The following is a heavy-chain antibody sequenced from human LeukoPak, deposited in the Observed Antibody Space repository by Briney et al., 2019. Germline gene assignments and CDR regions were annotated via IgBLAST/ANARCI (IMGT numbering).Heavy chain of an antibody. CDR2: IYYSGST. Sequence: SETLSLTCTVSGGSLSSYYWSWIRQPPGKGLERIGYIYYSGSTNYNPSLKSRVTISVDTSKNQFSLKLSSVTAADTAVYYCARDLEYYDSSGYPRTDAFDIWGQGTMVTVSS. J-gene: IGHJ3*02. D-gene: IGHD3-22*01. V-gene: IGHV4-59*01. CDR1: GGSLSSYY. CDR3: ARDLEYYDSSGYPRTDAFDI.